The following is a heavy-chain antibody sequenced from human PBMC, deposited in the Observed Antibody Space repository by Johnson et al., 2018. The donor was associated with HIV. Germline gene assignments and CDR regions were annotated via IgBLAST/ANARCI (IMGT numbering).Heavy chain of an antibody. CDR1: GFIISSYW. CDR2: IQKDGSEK. CDR3: ARDAVISSGWYNVDAFDI. Sequence: VQLVESGGGLVQPGGSLRLSCAASGFIISSYWMTWVRQAPGKGLEWVANIQKDGSEKYYVDSVQGRFHIPRDNAKNSLYLQMNTLRAEDTAVYYCARDAVISSGWYNVDAFDIWGQGTMVTVSS. D-gene: IGHD6-19*01. V-gene: IGHV3-7*05. J-gene: IGHJ3*02.